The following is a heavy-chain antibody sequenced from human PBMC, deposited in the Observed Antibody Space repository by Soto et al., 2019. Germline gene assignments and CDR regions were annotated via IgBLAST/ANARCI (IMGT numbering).Heavy chain of an antibody. CDR1: GGSISSGAYS. J-gene: IGHJ5*02. V-gene: IGHV4-30-2*01. CDR2: IYHSGST. CDR3: ARREGTIWFDP. Sequence: SETLSLTCAVSGGSISSGAYSWSWIRQPPGKGLEWIGYIYHSGSTYYNPSLKSRVTISVDRSKNQFSLKLSSVTAADTAVYYCARREGTIWFDPWGQGTLVTVSS. D-gene: IGHD1-7*01.